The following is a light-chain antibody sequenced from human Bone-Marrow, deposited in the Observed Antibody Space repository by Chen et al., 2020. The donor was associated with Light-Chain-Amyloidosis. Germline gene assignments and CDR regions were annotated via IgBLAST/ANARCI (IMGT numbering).Light chain of an antibody. CDR1: NFGSTS. J-gene: IGLJ3*02. CDR3: QVWDRSSDRPV. CDR2: DDS. V-gene: IGLV3-21*02. Sequence: SYVLTQPSSVSVAPGQTAPIACGGNNFGSTSVHWYQQTPGQAPLLVAYDDSDRTSGIPELLCGDNSGNTATLTISRVEAGDEADYYCQVWDRSSDRPVFGGGTKLTVL.